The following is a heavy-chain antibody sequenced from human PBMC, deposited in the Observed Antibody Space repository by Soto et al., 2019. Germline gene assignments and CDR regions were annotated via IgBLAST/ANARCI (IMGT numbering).Heavy chain of an antibody. J-gene: IGHJ4*02. CDR1: GGTFSSYA. D-gene: IGHD4-17*01. Sequence: QVQLVQSGAEVKKPGSSVKVSCKASGGTFSSYAISWVRQAPGQGLEWMGGVIPSFGTANYAQKFQGRVTITAEESTSTAYMELSSLRSEDEAGDYCARVDYGDYVYKYWGQGSLVTVSS. V-gene: IGHV1-69*01. CDR3: ARVDYGDYVYKY. CDR2: VIPSFGTA.